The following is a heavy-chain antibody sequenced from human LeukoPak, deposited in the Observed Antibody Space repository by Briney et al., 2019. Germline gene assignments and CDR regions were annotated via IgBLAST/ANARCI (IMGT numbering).Heavy chain of an antibody. CDR2: INHSGST. CDR3: ASLWVREQRHYYYGMDV. V-gene: IGHV4-34*01. J-gene: IGHJ6*02. D-gene: IGHD3-10*01. CDR1: GGSFSVYY. Sequence: KPSETLSLTCAVYGGSFSVYYWSWIRKPPVKGLEWTGEINHSGSTNYNPSLMSRVTISVDTSKNQFSLKLSSVTAADTAVYYCASLWVREQRHYYYGMDVWGQGTTVTVSS.